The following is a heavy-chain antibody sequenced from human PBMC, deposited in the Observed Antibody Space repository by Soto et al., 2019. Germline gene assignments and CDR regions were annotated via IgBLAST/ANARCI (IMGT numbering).Heavy chain of an antibody. V-gene: IGHV3-21*01. Sequence: GGSLRLSCIGSGFTFSTYSINWVRQAPGKGLEWVSSISSRSDIYYADSVKGRFTISRDNAKNSVSLQMNSLRAEDTAVYYCAREYTAWPLAYGLDVWGQGTTVTV. CDR2: ISSRSDI. CDR1: GFTFSTYS. D-gene: IGHD2-2*02. CDR3: AREYTAWPLAYGLDV. J-gene: IGHJ6*02.